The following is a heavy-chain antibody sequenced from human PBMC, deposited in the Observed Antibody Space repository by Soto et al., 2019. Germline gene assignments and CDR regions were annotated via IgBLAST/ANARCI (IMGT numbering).Heavy chain of an antibody. V-gene: IGHV4-39*02. CDR3: ARRTNYGDYSFDY. J-gene: IGHJ4*02. D-gene: IGHD4-17*01. Sequence: QLQLQESGPGLVKPSDTLSLTCTVSGGSISTDSHYWGWIHQPPGKGLEWIGSVYYAGSTYKNPSLHSRVTISVDTSKNHFSLTLNSVTAADTAVYYCARRTNYGDYSFDYWGQGTLVTVSS. CDR1: GGSISTDSHY. CDR2: VYYAGST.